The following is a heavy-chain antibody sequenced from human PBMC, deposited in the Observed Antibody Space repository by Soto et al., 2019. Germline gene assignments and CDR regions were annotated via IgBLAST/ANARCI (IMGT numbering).Heavy chain of an antibody. CDR2: IFFTGAT. CDR1: GDSVTFGHHY. J-gene: IGHJ6*02. CDR3: ARARPDSAGSSLGRRLDV. Sequence: QVQLQESGPGLVKPSGTLSLICIVSGDSVTFGHHYWSWIRQPPGKGLEWIGHIFFTGATNYRPSRKSRVTMSVDSSKSQFSLNLTSVSAADSAIYYCARARPDSAGSSLGRRLDVWGQGTTVTVSS. V-gene: IGHV4-61*01. D-gene: IGHD3-10*01.